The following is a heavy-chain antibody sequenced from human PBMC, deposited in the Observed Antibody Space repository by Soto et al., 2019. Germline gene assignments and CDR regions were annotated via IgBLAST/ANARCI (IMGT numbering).Heavy chain of an antibody. D-gene: IGHD2-2*01. V-gene: IGHV4-39*01. J-gene: IGHJ5*02. CDR1: GASINSSNFY. Sequence: SETLSLTCTVSGASINSSNFYWGWIRQPPGKGLEWIGTIYYSGSTYYNPSLKSRVTISVDTSKNQFSLKLSSVPAADTAVYYCARQTAAYCSSSSCYDNWFDPWGQGALVTVSS. CDR3: ARQTAAYCSSSSCYDNWFDP. CDR2: IYYSGST.